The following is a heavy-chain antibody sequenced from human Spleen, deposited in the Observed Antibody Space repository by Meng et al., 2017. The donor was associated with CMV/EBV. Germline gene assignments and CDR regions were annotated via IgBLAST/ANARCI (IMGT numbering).Heavy chain of an antibody. D-gene: IGHD1-1*01. CDR2: IYYSGST. Sequence: SETLSLTCTVSGDSISSYYWSWIRQPPGKGLEWIGYIYYSGSTNYNPSLKSRVTISVDTSKNQFSLNLKSVTAADTALYYCARDTTYYGLDVWGQGTLVTVSS. CDR3: ARDTTYYGLDV. J-gene: IGHJ6*02. V-gene: IGHV4-59*12. CDR1: GDSISSYY.